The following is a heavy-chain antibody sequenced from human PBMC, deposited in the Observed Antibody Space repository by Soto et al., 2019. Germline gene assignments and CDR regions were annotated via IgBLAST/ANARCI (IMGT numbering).Heavy chain of an antibody. V-gene: IGHV4-30-4*01. J-gene: IGHJ6*02. D-gene: IGHD3-3*01. CDR2: IFHSGST. Sequence: PSETLSLTXTVSGGSISSADYNWSWVRQAPGRGLEWIGFIFHSGSTYYNPSLQSRATISVDKSKNQFSLKLSSVTAADTAVYFCARSYDFWSGSDAYGMDVWGQGTTVTVSS. CDR1: GGSISSADYN. CDR3: ARSYDFWSGSDAYGMDV.